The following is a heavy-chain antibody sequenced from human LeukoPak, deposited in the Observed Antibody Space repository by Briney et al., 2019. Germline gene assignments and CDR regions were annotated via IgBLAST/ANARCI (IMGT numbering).Heavy chain of an antibody. CDR1: GGSISSYY. V-gene: IGHV4-59*01. J-gene: IGHJ4*02. Sequence: SETLSLXCTVSGGSISSYYWSWIRRPPGKGLEWIGYIYYSGSTNYNPSLKSRVTISVDTSKNQFSLKLSSVTAADTAVYYCARLAAAGFSFDYWGQGTLVTVSS. CDR2: IYYSGST. CDR3: ARLAAAGFSFDY. D-gene: IGHD6-13*01.